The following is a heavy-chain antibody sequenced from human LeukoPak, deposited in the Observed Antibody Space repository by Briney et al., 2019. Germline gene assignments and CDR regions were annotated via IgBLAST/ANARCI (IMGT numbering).Heavy chain of an antibody. CDR3: ARGNDYLYYYYYMDV. CDR2: IYYSGST. D-gene: IGHD4-11*01. Sequence: KSSETLSLTCTVSGGSISSYYWSWIRQPPGKGLEWIGYIYYSGSTNYNPSLKSRVTISVDTSKNQFSLKLSSVTAADTAVYYCARGNDYLYYYYYMDVWGKGTTVTISS. V-gene: IGHV4-59*01. J-gene: IGHJ6*03. CDR1: GGSISSYY.